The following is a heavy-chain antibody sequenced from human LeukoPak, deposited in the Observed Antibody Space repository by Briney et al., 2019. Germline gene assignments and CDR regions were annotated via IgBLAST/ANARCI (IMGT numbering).Heavy chain of an antibody. CDR3: ARGLAYFDY. D-gene: IGHD6-19*01. CDR1: GGSISSNTYY. V-gene: IGHV4-61*01. J-gene: IGHJ4*02. Sequence: SETLSLTCTVSGGSISSNTYYWSWIRQPPGKGLEWIGYIYYSGSTNYNPSLKSRVTISVDTSKNQFSLKLSSVTAADTAVYYCARGLAYFDYWGQGTLVTVSS. CDR2: IYYSGST.